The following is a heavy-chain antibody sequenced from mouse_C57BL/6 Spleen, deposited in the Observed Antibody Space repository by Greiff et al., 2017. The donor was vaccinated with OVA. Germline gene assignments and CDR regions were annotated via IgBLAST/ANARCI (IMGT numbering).Heavy chain of an antibody. CDR3: ARSHCDYDVDFGG. D-gene: IGHD2-4*01. CDR2: IYPNSGST. Sequence: QVQLQQSGAELVKPGASVKLSCKASGYTFTSYWMHWVKQRPGQGLEWIGMIYPNSGSTNYNEKFKSKATLTADTSSSTAYMQLSSLTSEDSAVYYCARSHCDYDVDFGGWGTGTPVTVS. CDR1: GYTFTSYW. V-gene: IGHV1-64*01. J-gene: IGHJ1*03.